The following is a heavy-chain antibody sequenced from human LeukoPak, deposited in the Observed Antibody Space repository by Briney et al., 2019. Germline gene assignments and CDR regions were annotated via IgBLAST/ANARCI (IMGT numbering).Heavy chain of an antibody. D-gene: IGHD6-13*01. V-gene: IGHV3-30*04. CDR3: ARDRYLYSSSWYWNYYYYGTDV. CDR1: GFTFSSYA. J-gene: IGHJ6*02. Sequence: PGGSLRLSCAASGFTFSSYAMHWVRQAPGKGLEWVAVISYDGSNKYYADSVKGRFTISRDNSKNTLYLQMNSLRAEDTAVYYCARDRYLYSSSWYWNYYYYGTDVWGQGTTVTVSS. CDR2: ISYDGSNK.